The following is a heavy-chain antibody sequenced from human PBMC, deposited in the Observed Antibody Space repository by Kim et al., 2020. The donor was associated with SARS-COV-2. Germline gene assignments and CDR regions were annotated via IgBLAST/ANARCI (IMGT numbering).Heavy chain of an antibody. CDR2: ISGSGGST. D-gene: IGHD3-10*01. V-gene: IGHV3-23*01. CDR1: GFTFNTYD. CDR3: ARYGSGSYYLISDYYFDL. J-gene: IGHJ2*01. Sequence: GGSLRLSCVVSGFTFNTYDMSWVRQRPGKGLEWVSGISGSGGSTYYADFVNDRFIISRDNSKTTLYLQMNSLTAEDTAVYYCARYGSGSYYLISDYYFDLWGRGSLVTVSS.